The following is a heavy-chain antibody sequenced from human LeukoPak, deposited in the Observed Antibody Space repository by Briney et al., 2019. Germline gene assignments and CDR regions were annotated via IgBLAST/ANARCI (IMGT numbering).Heavy chain of an antibody. CDR1: GGSFSGYY. J-gene: IGHJ6*03. V-gene: IGHV4-34*01. D-gene: IGHD5-12*01. CDR2: INHSGST. CDR3: AREGGGYSGYEGYYYMDV. Sequence: SETLSLTCAVYGGSFSGYYWSWIRQPPGKGLEWIGEINHSGSTNYNPSLKSRVTISVDTSKNQFSLKLSSVTAADTAVYYCAREGGGYSGYEGYYYMDVWGKGTTVTVSS.